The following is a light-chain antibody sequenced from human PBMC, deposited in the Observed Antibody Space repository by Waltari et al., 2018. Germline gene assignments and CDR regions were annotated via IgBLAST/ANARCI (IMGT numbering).Light chain of an antibody. CDR3: QQYSNWPPKLT. Sequence: EIVMTQSPATLSASPGERATLSCRANQSVSSNLAWYQQKPGQAPRLISYGASTRATGIPARFSGSGSGTEFTLTISSLQSEDFAVYYCQQYSNWPPKLTFGGGTKVEIK. CDR1: QSVSSN. CDR2: GAS. V-gene: IGKV3D-15*01. J-gene: IGKJ4*01.